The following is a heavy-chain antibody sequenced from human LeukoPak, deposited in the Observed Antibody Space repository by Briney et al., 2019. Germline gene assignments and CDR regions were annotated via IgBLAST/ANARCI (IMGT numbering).Heavy chain of an antibody. CDR3: ARNPGIAMAGTYGDD. J-gene: IGHJ4*02. CDR1: GYTFTSYG. D-gene: IGHD6-19*01. Sequence: ASVKVSCKAPGYTFTSYGISWVRQAPGQGLEWMGWISAYNGNTNYAQKLQGRVTMTTDTSTSTAYMELRSLRSDDTAVYYCARNPGIAMAGTYGDDWGQGTLVTVSS. CDR2: ISAYNGNT. V-gene: IGHV1-18*01.